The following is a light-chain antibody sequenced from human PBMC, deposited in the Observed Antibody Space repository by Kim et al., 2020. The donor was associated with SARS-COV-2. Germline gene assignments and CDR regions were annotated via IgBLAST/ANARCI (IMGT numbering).Light chain of an antibody. CDR2: GRN. J-gene: IGLJ3*02. CDR3: NSRDSSGNHLV. V-gene: IGLV3-19*01. Sequence: LEEKVRITCQGDSLRNYYASWYQQKPRQAPVVVIYGRNDRPSGIPDRFSGSNSGNTASLTITGAQAEDEANYYCNSRDSSGNHLVFGGGTQLTV. CDR1: SLRNYY.